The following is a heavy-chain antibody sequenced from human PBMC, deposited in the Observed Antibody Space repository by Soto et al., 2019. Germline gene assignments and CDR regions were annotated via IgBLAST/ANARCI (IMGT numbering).Heavy chain of an antibody. J-gene: IGHJ6*02. CDR1: GFSLSTSGVG. CDR2: IYWDGDK. CDR3: AHKGGRGAGMDV. V-gene: IGHV2-5*02. D-gene: IGHD2-15*01. Sequence: SGPTLVNPTPTLTVTCTFSGFSLSTSGVGVAWIRQPPGKALEWLALIYWDGDKRYSPFLKSRLTITKDTSEHQVVLTLTNVDPVDTATYYCAHKGGRGAGMDVWGQGTTVTVSS.